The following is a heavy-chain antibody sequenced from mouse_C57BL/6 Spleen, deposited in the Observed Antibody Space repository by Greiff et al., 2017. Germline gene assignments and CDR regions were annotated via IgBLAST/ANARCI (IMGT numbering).Heavy chain of an antibody. J-gene: IGHJ1*03. CDR3: ARSPLLRSLLFDV. D-gene: IGHD1-1*01. Sequence: QVQLQQPGAELVKPGASVKLSCKASGYTFTSYWMHWVKQRPGQGLEWIGMIHPNSGSTNYNEKFKSKATLTVDKSSSTAYMQLSSLTSEDSAVYYCARSPLLRSLLFDVWGTGTTVTVSS. CDR2: IHPNSGST. V-gene: IGHV1-64*01. CDR1: GYTFTSYW.